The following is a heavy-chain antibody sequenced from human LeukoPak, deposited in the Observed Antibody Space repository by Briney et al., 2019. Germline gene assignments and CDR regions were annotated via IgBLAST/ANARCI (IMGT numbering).Heavy chain of an antibody. CDR3: ARAGPPAFDP. Sequence: PGGSLRLSCAASGFTFTNFEMNWVRQAPGKGLEWVSYISYSGSTTSYADSVKGRFTISRDNAKNSLYLQMNSLRAEDTAVHYCARAGPPAFDPWGQGTLVTVSS. V-gene: IGHV3-48*03. J-gene: IGHJ5*02. CDR1: GFTFTNFE. CDR2: ISYSGSTT.